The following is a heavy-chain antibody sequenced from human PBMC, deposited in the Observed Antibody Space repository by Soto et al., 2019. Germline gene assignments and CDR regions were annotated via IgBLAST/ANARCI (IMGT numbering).Heavy chain of an antibody. J-gene: IGHJ6*02. CDR2: IYYSGST. Sequence: SETLSLTCTVSGGSFSSDNYYWSWIRHPPGKSLDWIGYIYYSGSTYYNPSLKSRVTISVDTSKNQFSLKLSSVTAADTAVYYCARDGTGYYYGMDVWGQGTTVT. V-gene: IGHV4-30-4*01. CDR3: ARDGTGYYYGMDV. D-gene: IGHD3-9*01. CDR1: GGSFSSDNYY.